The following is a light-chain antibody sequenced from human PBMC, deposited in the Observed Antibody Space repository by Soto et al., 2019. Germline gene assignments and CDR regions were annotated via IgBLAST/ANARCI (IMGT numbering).Light chain of an antibody. V-gene: IGKV3-20*01. CDR1: QSVSSSY. CDR3: QQYSWSPPT. Sequence: DIVLTQFPGTLSLSPGERATLSCRASQSVSSSYLAWYQQKPGQAPRLLIYGASARATGIPDRFSGSGSGTDFNLTISRLEPEDLAIYYCQQYSWSPPTFGRGTKVEIK. CDR2: GAS. J-gene: IGKJ1*01.